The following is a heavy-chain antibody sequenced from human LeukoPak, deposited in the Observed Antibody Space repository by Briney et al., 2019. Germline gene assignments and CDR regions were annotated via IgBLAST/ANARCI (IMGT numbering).Heavy chain of an antibody. Sequence: GGSLRLSCVASKFTFSSYWMSWVRQSPGKGLEWVANIKEDGSAKYYVDSVKGRFTISRDNAKNSLYLQMNSLRAEDTAVYYCARERGHFDYWGQGTLVTVSS. CDR1: KFTFSSYW. CDR3: ARERGHFDY. CDR2: IKEDGSAK. J-gene: IGHJ4*02. V-gene: IGHV3-7*01.